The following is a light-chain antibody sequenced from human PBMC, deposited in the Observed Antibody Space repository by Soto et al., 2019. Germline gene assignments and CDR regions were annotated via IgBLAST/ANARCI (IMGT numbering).Light chain of an antibody. V-gene: IGKV1-33*01. J-gene: IGKJ3*01. CDR3: QHWDYRPI. CDR2: DAS. Sequence: DIQMTQSPSSLSASVGDRLTITCQASHDITSYLNWYQHKPGKAPKLLIYDASILEAGVPPRFSGSGSGTDFTLTISGLQPEDVATYYCQHWDYRPIFGPGTTVDFK. CDR1: HDITSY.